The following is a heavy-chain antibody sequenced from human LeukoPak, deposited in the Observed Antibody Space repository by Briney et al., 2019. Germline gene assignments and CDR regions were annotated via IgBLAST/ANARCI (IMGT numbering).Heavy chain of an antibody. D-gene: IGHD2-2*01. Sequence: GASVKVSCKASGYTFTGYYMHWVRQAPGQGLEWMGWINPNSGGTNYAQKLQGWVTMTRDTSISTAYMELSRLRSDDTAVYYCARDAGYCSSTSCYEGRDFDYWGQGTLVTVSS. J-gene: IGHJ4*02. CDR1: GYTFTGYY. CDR3: ARDAGYCSSTSCYEGRDFDY. CDR2: INPNSGGT. V-gene: IGHV1-2*04.